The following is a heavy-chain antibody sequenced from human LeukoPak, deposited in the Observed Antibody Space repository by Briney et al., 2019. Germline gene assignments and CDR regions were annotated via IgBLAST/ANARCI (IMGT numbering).Heavy chain of an antibody. D-gene: IGHD2-2*02. CDR2: IYYSGST. J-gene: IGHJ6*03. CDR1: GGSISSYY. V-gene: IGHV4-59*12. CDR3: ARGVVPAAISYYYYYMDV. Sequence: SETLSLTCTVSGGSISSYYWSWIRQPPGKGLEWIGYIYYSGSTKYNPSLKSRVTISVDTSKNQFSLQLNSVTPEDTAVYYCARGVVPAAISYYYYYMDVWGKGTTVTVSS.